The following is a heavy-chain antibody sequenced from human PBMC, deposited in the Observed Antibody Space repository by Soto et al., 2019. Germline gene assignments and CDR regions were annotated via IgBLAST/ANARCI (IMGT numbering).Heavy chain of an antibody. Sequence: SETLSLTCAVYGGSFSGYYWSWIRQPPGKGLEWIGEINHSGSTNYNPSLKSRVTISVDTSKNQFSLKLSSVTAADTAVYYCARGLRAVFTNGAFDIWGQGTMVTVSS. D-gene: IGHD2-8*01. J-gene: IGHJ3*02. V-gene: IGHV4-34*01. CDR2: INHSGST. CDR1: GGSFSGYY. CDR3: ARGLRAVFTNGAFDI.